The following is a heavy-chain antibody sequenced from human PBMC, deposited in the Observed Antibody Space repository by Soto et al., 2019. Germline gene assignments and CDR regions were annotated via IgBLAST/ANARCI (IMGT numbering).Heavy chain of an antibody. J-gene: IGHJ6*03. CDR2: ISGSGGST. V-gene: IGHV3-23*01. Sequence: VHLLESGGGLVQPGGSLRLSCVASGFTFSNYAMNWVRQAPGKGLEWVSFISGSGGSTDYADSVKGRFTISRDNSKNTLYLQMGSLRAEDTAIYYCAGSYCSGGSCYSALHYYYYYMDVWGKGTTVTVSS. D-gene: IGHD2-15*01. CDR3: AGSYCSGGSCYSALHYYYYYMDV. CDR1: GFTFSNYA.